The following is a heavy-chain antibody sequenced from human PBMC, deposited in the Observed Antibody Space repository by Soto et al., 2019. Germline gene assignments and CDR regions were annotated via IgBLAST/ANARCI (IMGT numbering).Heavy chain of an antibody. CDR1: GFLFEKYT. CDR2: IGATGSIK. CDR3: ARRAYGDYHCDN. D-gene: IGHD4-17*01. Sequence: EVQLVESGGGLVQPGGSLRLSGAASGFLFEKYTMNWVRQAPGKGLEWVSYIGATGSIKYYSDSVKGRFSISRDNANHSLHLQMTRLRDDDTAVYYCARRAYGDYHCDNWGQGTLVTVSS. J-gene: IGHJ4*02. V-gene: IGHV3-48*02.